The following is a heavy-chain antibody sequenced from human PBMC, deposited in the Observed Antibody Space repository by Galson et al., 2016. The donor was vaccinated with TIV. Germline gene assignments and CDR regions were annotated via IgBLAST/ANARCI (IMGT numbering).Heavy chain of an antibody. CDR3: ATHYGDYWGYYFDY. V-gene: IGHV3-15*01. CDR1: GFIFDNAW. D-gene: IGHD4-17*01. J-gene: IGHJ4*02. Sequence: SLRLSCAASGFIFDNAWMSWVRQAPGKGLEWVGRIKTKIDGGTADYAAPVNGRFTISRDDSKNTLYLQMNSLKTEDTAIYYCATHYGDYWGYYFDYWGQGTLVTASS. CDR2: IKTKIDGGTA.